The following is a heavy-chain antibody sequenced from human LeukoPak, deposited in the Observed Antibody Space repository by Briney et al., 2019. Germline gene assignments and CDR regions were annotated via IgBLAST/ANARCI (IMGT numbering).Heavy chain of an antibody. J-gene: IGHJ4*02. D-gene: IGHD3-3*01. CDR2: VHLDGRT. Sequence: SETLSLTCGVSGGSVINTNWWTWVRQPPGKGLEWIGEVHLDGRTNYNPSLESRLTMSVDVSENQVSLKLTSVTAADTAVYYCAREGGFYRPLDYSGQGTLVTVSS. CDR1: GGSVINTNW. CDR3: AREGGFYRPLDY. V-gene: IGHV4-4*02.